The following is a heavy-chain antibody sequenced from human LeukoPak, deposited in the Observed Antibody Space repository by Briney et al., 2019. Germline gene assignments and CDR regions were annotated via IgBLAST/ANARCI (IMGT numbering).Heavy chain of an antibody. CDR2: LSGSGAGT. J-gene: IGHJ4*02. V-gene: IGHV3-23*01. CDR1: GFTFSDYA. Sequence: PGGSLRLSCAASGFTFSDYALGWVRQAPGRGLEWVATLSGSGAGTYYSDSVQGRFTISRDNSKNTLYLQMNSLRAEDTAVYYCAKVARAGSSGWSSYYFDYWGQGTLVTVSS. D-gene: IGHD6-19*01. CDR3: AKVARAGSSGWSSYYFDY.